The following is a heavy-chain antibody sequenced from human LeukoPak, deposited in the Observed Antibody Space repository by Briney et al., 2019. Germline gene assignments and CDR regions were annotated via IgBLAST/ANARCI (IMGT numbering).Heavy chain of an antibody. D-gene: IGHD1-26*01. Sequence: SETLSLTCTVSGASVSSGSYYWNWIRQPPGKGLEWIGEINHSGSTNYNPSLKSRVTISVDTSKNQFSLKLSSVTAADTAVYYCARFRPVGATRSPFDYWGQGTLVTVSS. CDR1: GASVSSGSYY. V-gene: IGHV4-61*01. CDR2: INHSGST. CDR3: ARFRPVGATRSPFDY. J-gene: IGHJ4*02.